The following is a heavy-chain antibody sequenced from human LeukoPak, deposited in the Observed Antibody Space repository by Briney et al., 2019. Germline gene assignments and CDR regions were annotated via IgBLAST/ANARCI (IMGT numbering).Heavy chain of an antibody. V-gene: IGHV4-59*10. J-gene: IGHJ4*02. CDR2: IYTSGST. CDR3: ARGDI. Sequence: SETLSLTCAVYGGSFSGYYWSWIRQPAGKGLEWIGRIYTSGSTNYNPSLKSRVTISVDKSKNQFSLKLSSVTAADTAVYYCARGDIWGQGTLVTVSS. D-gene: IGHD2-21*01. CDR1: GGSFSGYY.